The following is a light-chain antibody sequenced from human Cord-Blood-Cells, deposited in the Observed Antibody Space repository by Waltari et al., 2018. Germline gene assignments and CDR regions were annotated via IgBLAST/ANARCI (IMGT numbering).Light chain of an antibody. V-gene: IGLV1-44*01. CDR1: SSKLGSNT. CDR2: SNN. CDR3: AAWDDSLNGYV. J-gene: IGLJ1*01. Sequence: QSLLTQPPSAYGTPGQRVHNSCSGSSSKLGSNTVHWYPQPPGKAPKLHIHSNNQRPSGVPDRFSGSKSGTSASLAISGLQSEDEADYYCAAWDDSLNGYVFGTGTKVTVL.